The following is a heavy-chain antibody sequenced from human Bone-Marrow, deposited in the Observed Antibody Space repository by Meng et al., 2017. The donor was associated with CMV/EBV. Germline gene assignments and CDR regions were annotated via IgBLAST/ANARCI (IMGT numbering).Heavy chain of an antibody. CDR1: GGSISSYY. J-gene: IGHJ3*02. CDR3: ARDGADSIYGGNEKPDAFDI. D-gene: IGHD4-23*01. CDR2: IYYSGST. Sequence: SETLSLTCTVSGGSISSYYWSWIRQPPGKGLEWIGYIYYSGSTNYNPSLKSRVTISVDTSKNQFSLKLSSVTAADTAVYYCARDGADSIYGGNEKPDAFDIWGQGTMVTVSS. V-gene: IGHV4-59*01.